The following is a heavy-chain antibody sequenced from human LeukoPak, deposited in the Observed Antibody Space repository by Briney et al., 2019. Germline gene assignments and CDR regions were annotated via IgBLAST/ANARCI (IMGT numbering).Heavy chain of an antibody. CDR2: INPSGGST. CDR3: ARGGDATEPGVDYYYYMDV. J-gene: IGHJ6*03. V-gene: IGHV1-46*01. CDR1: GYTFTSYY. D-gene: IGHD1-14*01. Sequence: ASVKVSCKASGYTFTSYYMHWVRQAPGQGLEWMGIINPSGGSTSYAQKFQGRVTITADESTSTAYMELSSLRSEDTAVYYCARGGDATEPGVDYYYYMDVWGKGTTVTVSS.